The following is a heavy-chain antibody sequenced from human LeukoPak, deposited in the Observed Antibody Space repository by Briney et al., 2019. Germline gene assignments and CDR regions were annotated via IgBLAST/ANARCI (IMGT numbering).Heavy chain of an antibody. D-gene: IGHD2-21*02. CDR1: GFTFSSYV. CDR2: ISGSGGST. J-gene: IGHJ4*02. Sequence: GSLRLSCAASGFTFSSYVMSWVRQAPGKGLAWVSAISGSGGSTYYADSVKGRVTISRDNSNNTLYLQMNSLRADDTAVYYCATLAGDWYHFDYWGQGTLVTVSS. CDR3: ATLAGDWYHFDY. V-gene: IGHV3-23*01.